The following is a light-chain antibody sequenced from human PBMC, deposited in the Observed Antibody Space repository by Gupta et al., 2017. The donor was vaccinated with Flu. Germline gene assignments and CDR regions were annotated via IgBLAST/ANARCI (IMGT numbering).Light chain of an antibody. CDR1: SGSVSPDNH. J-gene: IGLJ3*02. CDR3: ALYLGGDISM. CDR2: ATD. V-gene: IGLV8-61*01. Sequence: QIVVTQEPSLSVSPGGTVTLTCALSSGSVSPDNHPTWYQQIPGQTPRTLFFATDSRSSGVPDRFSAAIRGARAALTITGAQGDDESDYYCALYLGGDISMFGGGTKLTVL.